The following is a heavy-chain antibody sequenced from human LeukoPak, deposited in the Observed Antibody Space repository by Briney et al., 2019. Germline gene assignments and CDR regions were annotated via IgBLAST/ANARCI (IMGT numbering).Heavy chain of an antibody. J-gene: IGHJ4*02. CDR1: GFTFSSYA. D-gene: IGHD3-10*01. Sequence: GGSLRLSCAASGFTFSSYAMHWVRQAPGKGLEWVAVISYDGSNKYYADSVKGRFTISRDNSKNTLYLQMNSLRAEDTAVYYCASPMVRGVGHFDYWGQGTLVTVSS. CDR3: ASPMVRGVGHFDY. V-gene: IGHV3-30*04. CDR2: ISYDGSNK.